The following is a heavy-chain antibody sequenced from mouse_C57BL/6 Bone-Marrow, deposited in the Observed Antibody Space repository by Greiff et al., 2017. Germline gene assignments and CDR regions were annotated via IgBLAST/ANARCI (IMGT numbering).Heavy chain of an antibody. D-gene: IGHD2-4*01. CDR1: GYTFTSYW. V-gene: IGHV1-64*01. CDR3: ARCEYDYDGRTWFAY. Sequence: QVQLQQPGAELVKPGASVKLSCKASGYTFTSYWMHWVKQRPGQGLEWIGMIHPNSGSTNYNEKFKSKATLTVDKSSSTAYMQLSSLTSEDSAVYYCARCEYDYDGRTWFAYWGQGTLVTVSA. CDR2: IHPNSGST. J-gene: IGHJ3*01.